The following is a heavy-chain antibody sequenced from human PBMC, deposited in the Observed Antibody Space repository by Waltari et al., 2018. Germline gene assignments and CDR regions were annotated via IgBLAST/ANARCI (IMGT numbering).Heavy chain of an antibody. CDR1: GGSFSGYY. CDR3: ARATYYDFWSGYYLNHYYYYGMDV. CDR2: INHSGST. V-gene: IGHV4-34*01. J-gene: IGHJ6*02. Sequence: QVQLQQWGAGLLKPSETLSLTCAVYGGSFSGYYWSWIRQPPGKGLEWIGEINHSGSTNYNPSLKSRVTISVDTSKNQFSLKLSSVTAADTAVYYCARATYYDFWSGYYLNHYYYYGMDVWGQGTTVTVSS. D-gene: IGHD3-3*01.